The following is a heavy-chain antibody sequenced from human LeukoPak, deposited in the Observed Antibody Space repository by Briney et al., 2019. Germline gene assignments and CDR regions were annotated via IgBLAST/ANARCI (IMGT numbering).Heavy chain of an antibody. D-gene: IGHD3-10*01. J-gene: IGHJ6*03. CDR1: GYTFTGYY. CDR2: INPNSGGT. Sequence: GASVKVSCKASGYTFTGYYMHWVRQAPGQGLEWMGWINPNSGGTNYAQKFQGRVTMTRDTPISTAYMELSRLRSDDTAVYYCARVRGDGSGSYYSYYYYYMDVWGKGTTVTVSS. CDR3: ARVRGDGSGSYYSYYYYYMDV. V-gene: IGHV1-2*02.